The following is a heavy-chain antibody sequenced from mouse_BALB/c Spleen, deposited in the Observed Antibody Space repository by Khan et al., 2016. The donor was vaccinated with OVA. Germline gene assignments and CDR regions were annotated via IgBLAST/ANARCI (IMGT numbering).Heavy chain of an antibody. V-gene: IGHV1-4*01. CDR1: GYTFTNYT. J-gene: IGHJ3*01. CDR2: INPNNGYT. Sequence: QVQLKQSGAELAKPGASVKMSCKTSGYTFTNYTMHWIKQRPGQGLEWIGWINPNNGYTKYNQKFKDKATLTADTSSTTAYMQLSSLTSDDSACCKSFGDAGYYKDAGRFAYWGQGTLVTVSA. CDR3: FGDAGYYKDAGRFAY. D-gene: IGHD2-12*01.